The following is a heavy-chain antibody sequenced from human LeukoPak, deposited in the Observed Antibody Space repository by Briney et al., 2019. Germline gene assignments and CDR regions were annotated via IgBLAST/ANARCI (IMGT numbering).Heavy chain of an antibody. J-gene: IGHJ4*02. D-gene: IGHD6-19*01. CDR1: GYTFPGYY. V-gene: IGHV1-2*02. Sequence: ASVKVSCKASGYTFPGYYMHWVRQAPGQGLEWMGWINPNSGGTNYAQKFQGRVTMTRDTSISTAYMELSRLRSDDTAVYYCAREPKWLTVAGNFDYWGQGTLVTVSS. CDR2: INPNSGGT. CDR3: AREPKWLTVAGNFDY.